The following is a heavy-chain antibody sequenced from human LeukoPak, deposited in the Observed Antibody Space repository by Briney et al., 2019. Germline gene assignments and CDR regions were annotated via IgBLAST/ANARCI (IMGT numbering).Heavy chain of an antibody. D-gene: IGHD6-25*01. CDR2: ISYDGINK. J-gene: IGHJ4*02. CDR1: GFTFSSYA. Sequence: GGSLRLSCAASGFTFSSYAMHWVRQAPGKGLEWVAIISYDGINKFYADSVKGRFTISRDNSKNTLYLQMNSLRAEDTAVYYCARESGHWGQGTLVTVSS. V-gene: IGHV3-30*04. CDR3: ARESGH.